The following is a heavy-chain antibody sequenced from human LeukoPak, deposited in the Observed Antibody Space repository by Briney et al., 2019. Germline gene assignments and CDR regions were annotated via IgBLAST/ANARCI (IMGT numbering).Heavy chain of an antibody. J-gene: IGHJ3*02. CDR3: ARVGERVSTRYYDILTGYPKNAFDI. V-gene: IGHV1-18*04. D-gene: IGHD3-9*01. CDR1: GYTFTSYG. CDR2: ISAYNGNT. Sequence: ASVKVSCKASGYTFTSYGISWVRQAPGQGLEWMGWISAYNGNTNYAQKLQGRVTMTTDTSTSTAYMELRSLRSDDTAVYCCARVGERVSTRYYDILTGYPKNAFDIWGQGTMVTVSS.